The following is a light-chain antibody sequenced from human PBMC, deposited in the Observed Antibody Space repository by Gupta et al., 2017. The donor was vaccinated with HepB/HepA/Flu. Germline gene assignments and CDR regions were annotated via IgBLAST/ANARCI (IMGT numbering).Light chain of an antibody. Sequence: DTHMTQSPSSLSASVRDRVTITFRASESINNYLNWYHQKPGEAPKLLVYAASGLQSGVPSRFSGSGSGTDFTLTISRLQPGDFGIYYCQQSYSFPLTFGGGTKVEIK. CDR3: QQSYSFPLT. CDR1: ESINNY. V-gene: IGKV1-39*01. J-gene: IGKJ4*01. CDR2: AAS.